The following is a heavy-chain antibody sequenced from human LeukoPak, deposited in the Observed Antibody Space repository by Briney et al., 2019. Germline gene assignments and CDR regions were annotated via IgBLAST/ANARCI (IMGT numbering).Heavy chain of an antibody. CDR2: ISSSSSTI. CDR1: GFTFSSYS. Sequence: GGSLRLSCAASGFTFSSYSMNWVRQAPGKGLEWVSYISSSSSTIYYADSVKGRFTISRDNAKNSLYLQMNSLRAEDTAVYYCASFRPPLDFDLWGRGTLVTVSS. CDR3: ASFRPPLDFDL. V-gene: IGHV3-48*01. J-gene: IGHJ2*01.